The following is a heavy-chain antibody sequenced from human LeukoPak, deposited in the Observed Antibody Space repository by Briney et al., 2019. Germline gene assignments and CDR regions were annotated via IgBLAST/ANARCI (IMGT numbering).Heavy chain of an antibody. CDR2: ISNSGST. Sequence: SETLSLTCAVSGDSVSSADYSWSWIRRPPGKGLEWVGQISNSGSTYYNPSLKSRATISLDRSKKQFSLKLTSMTAADTAVYHCARNNSHYGLDVWGPGTTVTVSS. V-gene: IGHV4-30-2*01. D-gene: IGHD1/OR15-1a*01. CDR3: ARNNSHYGLDV. J-gene: IGHJ6*02. CDR1: GDSVSSADYS.